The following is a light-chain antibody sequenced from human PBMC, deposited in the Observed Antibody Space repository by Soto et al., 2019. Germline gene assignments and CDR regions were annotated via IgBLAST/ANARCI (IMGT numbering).Light chain of an antibody. CDR1: QSVSSN. CDR2: AAS. V-gene: IGKV3-15*01. J-gene: IGKJ1*01. CDR3: QQYNDWPWT. Sequence: EIVMTQSPATLSVSPGERATLSCRASQSVSSNLAWYQQKPGLAPRLLFYAASTRATGIPARFSGSGSGTDFTLTISSLQSEDLAVYYCQQYNDWPWTLGQGTEVEVK.